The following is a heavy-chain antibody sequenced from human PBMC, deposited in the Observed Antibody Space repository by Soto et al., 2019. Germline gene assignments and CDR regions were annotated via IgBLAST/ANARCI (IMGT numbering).Heavy chain of an antibody. CDR3: ARVDYLRSGYYSYYYYYMDV. J-gene: IGHJ6*03. Sequence: GGSLRLSCAASGFTFSSYWMHWVRQAPGKGLVWVSRINSDGSSTSYADSVKGRFTISRDNAKNTLYLQMNSLRAEDTAVYYCARVDYLRSGYYSYYYYYMDVWGKGTTXTVSS. V-gene: IGHV3-74*01. CDR1: GFTFSSYW. D-gene: IGHD3-22*01. CDR2: INSDGSST.